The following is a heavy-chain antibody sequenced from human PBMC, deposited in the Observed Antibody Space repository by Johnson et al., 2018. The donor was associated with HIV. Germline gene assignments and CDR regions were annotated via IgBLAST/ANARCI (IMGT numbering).Heavy chain of an antibody. CDR2: ISWNSGSI. J-gene: IGHJ3*02. CDR3: ARDLKSYYDSSGYFDAFDI. CDR1: GFTFDDYA. V-gene: IGHV3-9*01. D-gene: IGHD3-22*01. Sequence: VQLVESGGGLVQPGRSLRLSCAASGFTFDDYAMHWVRQAPGKGLEWVSGISWNSGSIGYADSVKGRFTISRDNAKNSLYLQMNSLRAEDTALYYCARDLKSYYDSSGYFDAFDIWGQGTIVTVSS.